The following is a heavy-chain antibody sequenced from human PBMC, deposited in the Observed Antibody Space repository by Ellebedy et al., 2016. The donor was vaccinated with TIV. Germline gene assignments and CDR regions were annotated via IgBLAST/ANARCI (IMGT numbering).Heavy chain of an antibody. CDR1: GGSISSYY. D-gene: IGHD5-24*01. V-gene: IGHV4-59*01. J-gene: IGHJ4*02. CDR3: ARTPGRWLQHFDY. CDR2: IYYSGST. Sequence: SEALSLTXTVSGGSISSYYWSWIRQPPGKGLEWIGYIYYSGSTNYNPSLKSRVTISVDTSKNQFSLKLSSVTAADTAVYYCARTPGRWLQHFDYWGQGTLVTVSS.